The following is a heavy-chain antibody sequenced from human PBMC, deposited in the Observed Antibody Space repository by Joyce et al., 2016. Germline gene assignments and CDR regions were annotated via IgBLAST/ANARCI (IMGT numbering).Heavy chain of an antibody. Sequence: EVQVVESGGGLIQPGGSLRLSCAASGFIVSSNYMSWVRQAPGVIVMSNYRWWVRLATGKGLEWVSVTYSGGGNFYPDAVKGRFTVSRDDSKNTLSLQMNSLRADDTAVYYCAASYCSNGVCYRPLVAWGQGTLVTVSS. CDR2: TYSGGGN. D-gene: IGHD2-8*01. V-gene: IGHV3-53*01. J-gene: IGHJ5*02. CDR1: GFIVSSNYMSWVRQAPGVIVMSNY. CDR3: AASYCSNGVCYRPLVA.